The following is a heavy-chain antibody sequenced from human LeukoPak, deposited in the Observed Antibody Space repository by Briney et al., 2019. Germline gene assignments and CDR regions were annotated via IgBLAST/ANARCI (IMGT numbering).Heavy chain of an antibody. Sequence: KTSETLSLTCTVSGGSISSSSYYWGWIRQPPGKGLEWIGSIYYSGSTYYNPSPKSRVTISVDTSKNRFSLKLSSVTAADTAVYYCRTIYGVVTKDLDYWGQGTLVTVSS. CDR3: RTIYGVVTKDLDY. J-gene: IGHJ4*02. V-gene: IGHV4-39*01. CDR1: GGSISSSSYY. CDR2: IYYSGST. D-gene: IGHD3-3*01.